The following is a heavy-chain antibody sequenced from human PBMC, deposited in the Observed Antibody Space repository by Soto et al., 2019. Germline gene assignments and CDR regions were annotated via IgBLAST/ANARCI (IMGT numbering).Heavy chain of an antibody. CDR3: ARGDGLQSDY. J-gene: IGHJ4*02. CDR2: INYSGNT. D-gene: IGHD4-4*01. Sequence: SETLSLTCAVYGGSFSDHYWSWIRQPPGEGLEWIGEINYSGNTNYKPSLKSRVTISVDTSKNQFPLKLSSVTAADTAVYYCARGDGLQSDYWGQGTLVTVSS. CDR1: GGSFSDHY. V-gene: IGHV4-34*01.